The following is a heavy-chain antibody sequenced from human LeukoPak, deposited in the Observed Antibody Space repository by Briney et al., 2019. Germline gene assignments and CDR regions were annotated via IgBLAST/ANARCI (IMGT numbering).Heavy chain of an antibody. CDR3: ARDRGLGELASDY. J-gene: IGHJ4*02. CDR2: ISVYNGKT. Sequence: ASVKVSCKASGYTFIIYGVSWVRQAPGRGLEWMGWISVYNGKTNYAQNLQGRVTMNTDTSTNTAYMELRTLRSDDTAVYYCARDRGLGELASDYWGQGTLVTVSS. D-gene: IGHD3-10*01. V-gene: IGHV1-18*01. CDR1: GYTFIIYG.